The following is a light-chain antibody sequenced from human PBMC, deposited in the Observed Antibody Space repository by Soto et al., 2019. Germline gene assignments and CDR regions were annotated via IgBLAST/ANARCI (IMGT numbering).Light chain of an antibody. CDR3: SSYTGRNTLGA. J-gene: IGLJ3*02. V-gene: IGLV2-14*03. Sequence: QSALTQPASISGSPGQSITISCTGSNSDIGSYDFVAWYQQLPGRSPRLIIYGVTNRPSGVSDRFSGSKSGTTASLTISGLQEDDEADYYCSSYTGRNTLGAFGGGTKLTVL. CDR1: NSDIGSYDF. CDR2: GVT.